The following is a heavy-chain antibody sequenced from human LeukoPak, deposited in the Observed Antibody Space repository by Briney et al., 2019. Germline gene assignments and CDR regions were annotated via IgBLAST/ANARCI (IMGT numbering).Heavy chain of an antibody. V-gene: IGHV1-18*01. CDR3: ARGLGVVIY. Sequence: ASVKVSCKASGYTFTSYGISWVRQAPGQGLEWMGWISAYNGNTNYAQKFQGRVTMTRDTSTSTVYMELSSLRSEDTAVYYCARGLGVVIYWGQGTLVTVSS. J-gene: IGHJ4*02. CDR1: GYTFTSYG. CDR2: ISAYNGNT. D-gene: IGHD3-3*01.